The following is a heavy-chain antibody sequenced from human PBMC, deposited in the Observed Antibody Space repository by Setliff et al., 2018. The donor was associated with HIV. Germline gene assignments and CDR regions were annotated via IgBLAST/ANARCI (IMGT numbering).Heavy chain of an antibody. CDR3: ARGRGRYYDSRSYLDY. Sequence: ASVKVSCKASGYTFINYDIYWVRQTTGQGLEWMGWMDPDSGNTGYAQKFQGRVTMTRNTSISTAYMDLSSLRSEDTAVYYCARGRGRYYDSRSYLDYWGQGTLVTVSS. CDR2: MDPDSGNT. V-gene: IGHV1-8*02. D-gene: IGHD3-22*01. CDR1: GYTFINYD. J-gene: IGHJ4*02.